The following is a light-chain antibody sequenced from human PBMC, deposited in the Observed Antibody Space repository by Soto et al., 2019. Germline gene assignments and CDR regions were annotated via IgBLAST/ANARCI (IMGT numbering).Light chain of an antibody. V-gene: IGKV1-39*01. CDR3: QQSYDTRMYT. J-gene: IGKJ2*01. CDR1: QSVTNY. Sequence: DIQMTQSPSSLSASVGDRVTITCRASQSVTNYLNWYQQKPGKAPILLIYSASTLQSGVPSRFSGSGSGTDFTLTSSTLHPEDFATYFCQQSYDTRMYTFGQGTKLEI. CDR2: SAS.